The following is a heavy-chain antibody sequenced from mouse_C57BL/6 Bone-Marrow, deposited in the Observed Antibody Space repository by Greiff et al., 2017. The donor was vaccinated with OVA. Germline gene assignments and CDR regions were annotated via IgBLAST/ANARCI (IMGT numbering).Heavy chain of an antibody. V-gene: IGHV5-6*01. CDR2: ISSGGSYT. D-gene: IGHD1-1*01. J-gene: IGHJ3*01. CDR1: GFTFSSYG. CDR3: ARPHYYGSSYGAWFAY. Sequence: EVKLMESGGDLVKPGGSLKLSCAASGFTFSSYGMSWVRQTPDKRLEWVATISSGGSYTYYPDSVKGRFPISRDNAKNTLYLQMSSLKSEDTAMYYCARPHYYGSSYGAWFAYWGQGTLVTVSA.